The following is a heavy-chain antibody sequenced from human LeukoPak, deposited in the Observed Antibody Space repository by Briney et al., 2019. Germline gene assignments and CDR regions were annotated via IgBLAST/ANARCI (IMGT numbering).Heavy chain of an antibody. V-gene: IGHV4-59*01. CDR1: GGSISSYY. D-gene: IGHD3-22*01. Sequence: PSETLSLTCTVSGGSISSYYWSRIRQHPGKGLEWIGYIYYSGSTHYKPSLKSRGTISVDTSKNQYSLKLSSVTAADTAVYYCARSSESYDSSGYYSYYFDYWGQGTLVTVSS. CDR3: ARSSESYDSSGYYSYYFDY. J-gene: IGHJ4*02. CDR2: IYYSGST.